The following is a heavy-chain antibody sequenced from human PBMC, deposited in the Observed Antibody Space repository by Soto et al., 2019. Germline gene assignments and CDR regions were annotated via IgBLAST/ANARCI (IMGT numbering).Heavy chain of an antibody. Sequence: SETLSLTCAVSGGSISSSNWWSWVRQPPGKGLEWIGYIYYSGSTYYNPSLKSRVTISVDTSKNQFSLKLSSVTAADTAVYYCARGGNSALYFDYWGQGTLVTVSS. CDR2: IYYSGST. J-gene: IGHJ4*02. V-gene: IGHV4-4*02. D-gene: IGHD2-21*02. CDR3: ARGGNSALYFDY. CDR1: GGSISSSNW.